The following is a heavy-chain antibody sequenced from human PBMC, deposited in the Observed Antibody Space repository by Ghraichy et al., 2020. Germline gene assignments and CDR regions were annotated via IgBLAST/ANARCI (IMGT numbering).Heavy chain of an antibody. V-gene: IGHV3-73*01. Sequence: GGSLRLSCAASGFTFSGSAMHWVRQASGKGLEWVGRIRTKADTYATSYAASVEGRFTISRDDSKNTAFLLINNLKTEDTAMYYCTRTTSGVYWFDPWGQGTLVTVSS. CDR3: TRTTSGVYWFDP. J-gene: IGHJ5*02. CDR1: GFTFSGSA. D-gene: IGHD1-1*01. CDR2: IRTKADTYAT.